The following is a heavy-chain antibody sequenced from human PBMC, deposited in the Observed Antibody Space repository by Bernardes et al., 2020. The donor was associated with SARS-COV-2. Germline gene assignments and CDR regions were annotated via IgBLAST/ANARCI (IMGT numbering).Heavy chain of an antibody. V-gene: IGHV6-1*01. D-gene: IGHD3-22*01. Sequence: SQTLSLTCALSWDSVSSNSASWNLLRQSPSRGLPWLGRTYYRSKWYNDYAVSVKSRITISPDTSKNQLSLHLSSVTPEDTAVYYCVRYSSSYGFDYWGQGALVTVSS. CDR2: TYYRSKWYN. J-gene: IGHJ4*02. CDR1: WDSVSSNSAS. CDR3: VRYSSSYGFDY.